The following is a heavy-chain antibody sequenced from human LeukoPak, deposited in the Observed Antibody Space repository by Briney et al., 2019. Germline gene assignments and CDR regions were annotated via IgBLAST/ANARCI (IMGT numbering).Heavy chain of an antibody. D-gene: IGHD3-16*02. J-gene: IGHJ4*02. CDR1: VGSISSYY. V-gene: IGHV4-59*01. Sequence: SETLSLTCTVSVGSISSYYWSWIRQSPGKGLEWIGYIYYSGSTNYNASLKSRVTISVDTSKNQFYLKLSSVTAADTAVYYRASTRYYDYVWGSYRPLYYFDYWGQGTLVTVSS. CDR3: ASTRYYDYVWGSYRPLYYFDY. CDR2: IYYSGST.